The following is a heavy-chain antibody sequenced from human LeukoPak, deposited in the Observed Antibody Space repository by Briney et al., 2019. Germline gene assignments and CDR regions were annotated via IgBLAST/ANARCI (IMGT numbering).Heavy chain of an antibody. V-gene: IGHV4-34*01. Sequence: SETLSLTCAVYGGSFSGYYWSWIRQPPGKGLEWIGYIYHSGSTYYNPSLKSRVTISVDRSKNQFSLKLSSVTAADTAVYYCARSYGDYDGGLFDYWGQGTLVTVSS. CDR1: GGSFSGYY. J-gene: IGHJ4*02. CDR2: IYHSGST. D-gene: IGHD4-17*01. CDR3: ARSYGDYDGGLFDY.